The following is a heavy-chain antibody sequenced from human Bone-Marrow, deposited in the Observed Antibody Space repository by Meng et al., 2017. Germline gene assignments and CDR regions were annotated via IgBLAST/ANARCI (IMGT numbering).Heavy chain of an antibody. CDR2: INPNSGGT. CDR1: GGSFNTYA. Sequence: ASVKVSCKASGGSFNTYAVSWVRQAPGQGLEWMGRINPNSGGTNYAQKFQGRVTMTRDTSISTAYMELSRLRSDDTAVYYCASLGGITFGGVIDYWGQGTLVTVSS. V-gene: IGHV1-2*06. J-gene: IGHJ4*02. D-gene: IGHD3-16*01. CDR3: ASLGGITFGGVIDY.